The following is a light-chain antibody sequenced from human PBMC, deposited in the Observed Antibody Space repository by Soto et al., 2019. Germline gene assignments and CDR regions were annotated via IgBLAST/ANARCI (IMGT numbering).Light chain of an antibody. J-gene: IGKJ1*01. CDR1: QSISSW. Sequence: DIQMTQSPSTLSASVGDRVTITCRASQSISSWLAWYQQKPGTAPKLLIYHASTLESGVPSRFSGSGSGTEFTLTISSLQPDDFATYYCQHYNSYSFGQGTKVEMK. CDR2: HAS. CDR3: QHYNSYS. V-gene: IGKV1-5*01.